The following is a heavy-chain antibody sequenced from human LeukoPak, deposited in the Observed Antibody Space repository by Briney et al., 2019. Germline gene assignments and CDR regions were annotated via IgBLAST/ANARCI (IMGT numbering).Heavy chain of an antibody. V-gene: IGHV3-48*01. Sequence: GGSQRLSCAASGFTFSSYSMNWVRQAPGKGLEWVSYISSSSSTIYYADSVKGRFTISRDNAKNSLYLQMNSLRAEDTAVYYCAREVTMVRGVIIPPYFDYWGQGTLVTVSS. CDR1: GFTFSSYS. CDR3: AREVTMVRGVIIPPYFDY. J-gene: IGHJ4*02. CDR2: ISSSSSTI. D-gene: IGHD3-10*01.